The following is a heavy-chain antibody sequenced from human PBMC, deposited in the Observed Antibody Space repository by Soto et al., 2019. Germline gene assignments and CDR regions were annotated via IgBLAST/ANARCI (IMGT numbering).Heavy chain of an antibody. J-gene: IGHJ6*02. D-gene: IGHD3-9*01. CDR1: GGSISSSSYY. CDR2: IYYSGST. CDR3: ARKANYDILTGYLPQDYYGMDV. Sequence: SETLSLTCTVAGGSISSSSYYWGWIRQPPGKGLEWIGSIYYSGSTYYNPSLKSRVTISVDTSKNQFSLKLSSVSAADTAVYYGARKANYDILTGYLPQDYYGMDVWGQRTTVTVSS. V-gene: IGHV4-39*01.